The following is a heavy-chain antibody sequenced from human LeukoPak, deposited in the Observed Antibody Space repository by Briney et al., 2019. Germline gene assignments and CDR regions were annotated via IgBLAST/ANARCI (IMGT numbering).Heavy chain of an antibody. CDR2: ISYDGSNK. Sequence: PGGSLRLSCAASGFTFSSYGMHWVRQSPGKGLEWVAVISYDGSNKYYADSVKGRFTISRDDSKNTLYLQMNSLRAEDTAVYYCAKDGLWDSSGYADAFDIWGQGTMVTVSS. V-gene: IGHV3-30*18. CDR3: AKDGLWDSSGYADAFDI. D-gene: IGHD3-22*01. CDR1: GFTFSSYG. J-gene: IGHJ3*02.